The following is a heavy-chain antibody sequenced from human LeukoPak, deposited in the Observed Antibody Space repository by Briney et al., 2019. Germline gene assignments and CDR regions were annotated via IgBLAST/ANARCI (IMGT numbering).Heavy chain of an antibody. V-gene: IGHV4-59*12. CDR2: IYYSGST. CDR1: GGSISSYY. Sequence: SETLSLTCTVSGGSISSYYWSWIRQPPGKGLEWIGYIYYSGSTNYNPSLKSRVTISVDTSKNQFSLKLSSVTAADTAVYYCARDKEDSKTPYYYYGMDVWGQGTTVTVSS. D-gene: IGHD4-11*01. J-gene: IGHJ6*02. CDR3: ARDKEDSKTPYYYYGMDV.